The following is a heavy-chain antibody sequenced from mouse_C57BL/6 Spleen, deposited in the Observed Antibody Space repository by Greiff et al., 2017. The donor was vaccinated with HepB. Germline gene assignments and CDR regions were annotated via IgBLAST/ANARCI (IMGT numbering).Heavy chain of an antibody. CDR1: GYAFSSYW. CDR3: ARVGYSWYFDV. D-gene: IGHD2-3*01. V-gene: IGHV1-80*01. Sequence: QVQLKESGAELVKPGASVKISCKASGYAFSSYWMNWVKQRPGKGLEWIGQIYPGDGDTNYNGKFKGKATLTADKSSSTAYMQLSSLTSEDSAVYFCARVGYSWYFDVWGTGTTVTVSS. CDR2: IYPGDGDT. J-gene: IGHJ1*03.